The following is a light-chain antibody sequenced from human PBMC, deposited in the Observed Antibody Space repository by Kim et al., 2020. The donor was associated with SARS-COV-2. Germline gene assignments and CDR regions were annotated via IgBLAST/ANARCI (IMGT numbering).Light chain of an antibody. Sequence: PGQSVTTSCTGTSSDVGGYNYVSWYQQHPGKAPKLIIYDVTKRPSGVPDRFSGSKSGNTASLTVSGLQAEDEADYYCSSYAGSNNVFGTGTKVTVL. CDR2: DVT. V-gene: IGLV2-8*01. CDR1: SSDVGGYNY. J-gene: IGLJ1*01. CDR3: SSYAGSNNV.